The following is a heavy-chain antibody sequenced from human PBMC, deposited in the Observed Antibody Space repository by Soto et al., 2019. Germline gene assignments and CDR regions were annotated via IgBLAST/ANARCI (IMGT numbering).Heavy chain of an antibody. CDR3: ARNGGRGMKDAFDI. CDR1: GYSFSSYW. Sequence: PGESLKISCKGSGYSFSSYWIGWVRQMPGKGLEWMGIIYPGDSDTRYSPSFQGLVTISADKYITAAHLQWSSLKASDTAMYYCARNGGRGMKDAFDIWGQGTRVTVSS. CDR2: IYPGDSDT. D-gene: IGHD2-15*01. J-gene: IGHJ3*02. V-gene: IGHV5-51*01.